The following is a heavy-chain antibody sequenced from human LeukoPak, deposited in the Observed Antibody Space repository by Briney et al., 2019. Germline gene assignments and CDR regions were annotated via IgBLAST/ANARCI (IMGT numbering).Heavy chain of an antibody. Sequence: ASVKVSCKASGYTFTSYDINWVRQATGQGLEWMGWMNPNSGNTGYAQKFQGRVTMTRNTSISTAYMELSSLRSEDTAVYYCARNAGIAAAVIAYPWGQRTLVTVSS. D-gene: IGHD6-13*01. J-gene: IGHJ5*02. CDR3: ARNAGIAAAVIAYP. V-gene: IGHV1-8*01. CDR2: MNPNSGNT. CDR1: GYTFTSYD.